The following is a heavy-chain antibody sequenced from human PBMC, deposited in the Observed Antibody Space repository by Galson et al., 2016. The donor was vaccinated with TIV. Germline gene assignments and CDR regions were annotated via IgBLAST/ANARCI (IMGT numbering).Heavy chain of an antibody. J-gene: IGHJ3*02. CDR2: IIPMLGRA. V-gene: IGHV1-69*08. Sequence: SVKVSCKASGGNFNSYSIIWVRQAPGQGLEWMGRIIPMLGRANYAQKFQGRVTITADKSTSTAYMDVSSLTSEDTAVYYCSIEVAHVDSVMLNADAFDIWGQGTRVTVSS. D-gene: IGHD3-16*01. CDR1: GGNFNSYS. CDR3: SIEVAHVDSVMLNADAFDI.